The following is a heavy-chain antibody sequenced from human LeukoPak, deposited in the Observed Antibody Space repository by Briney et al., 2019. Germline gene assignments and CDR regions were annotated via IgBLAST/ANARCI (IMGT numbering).Heavy chain of an antibody. CDR2: MNPNSGNT. CDR3: ARVYHYYDSSGYYYYFDY. J-gene: IGHJ4*02. V-gene: IGHV1-8*01. D-gene: IGHD3-22*01. Sequence: GASVKVSCKASGYTFTSYDINWVRQATGQGLEWMGWMNPNSGNTGYAQKLQGRVTMTRNTSISTAYMELSSLRSEDTAVYYCARVYHYYDSSGYYYYFDYWGQGTLVTVSS. CDR1: GYTFTSYD.